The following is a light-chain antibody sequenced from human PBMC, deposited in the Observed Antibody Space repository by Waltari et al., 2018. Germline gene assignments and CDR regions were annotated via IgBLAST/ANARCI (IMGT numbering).Light chain of an antibody. Sequence: DIQMTQSPSPLSASVGDRVTITCRASQRVNRWLAWYQQKPGKAPELLIYETSNLESGVPSRFSGSGSGKEFTLTISSLQPDDFGTYYCQQYVNYWTFGQGTKVEIK. J-gene: IGKJ1*01. CDR1: QRVNRW. V-gene: IGKV1-5*03. CDR2: ETS. CDR3: QQYVNYWT.